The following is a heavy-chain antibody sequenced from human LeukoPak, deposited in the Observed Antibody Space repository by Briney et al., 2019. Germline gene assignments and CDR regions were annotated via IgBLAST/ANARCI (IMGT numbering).Heavy chain of an antibody. J-gene: IGHJ4*02. V-gene: IGHV3-23*01. D-gene: IGHD2-8*01. CDR2: ISDNRDYT. CDR3: AKVTSMGKYCTNGVCSPFDY. CDR1: GFTFSNYA. Sequence: GGSVRLSCPGSGFTFSNYALRWVRQAPGQGLEWVGVISDNRDYTSLADTVRGRFTISRDNSRNTLYLQMISLSPEDTAVYYCAKVTSMGKYCTNGVCSPFDYWGQGTLVTVS.